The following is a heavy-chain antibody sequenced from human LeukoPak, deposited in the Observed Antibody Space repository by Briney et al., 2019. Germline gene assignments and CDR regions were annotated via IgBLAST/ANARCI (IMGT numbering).Heavy chain of an antibody. CDR1: GGSISSGGYY. V-gene: IGHV4-31*03. Sequence: PSETLSLTCTVSGGSISSGGYYWSWIRQHPGKGLEWIGYTYYSGSTYYNPSLKSRVTISVDTSKNQFSLKLSSVTAADTAVYYCARVPNSGSYQGITFDYWGQGTLVTVSS. J-gene: IGHJ4*02. CDR2: TYYSGST. D-gene: IGHD1-26*01. CDR3: ARVPNSGSYQGITFDY.